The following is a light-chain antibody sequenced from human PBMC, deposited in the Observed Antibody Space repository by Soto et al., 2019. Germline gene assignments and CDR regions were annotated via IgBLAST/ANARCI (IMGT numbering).Light chain of an antibody. Sequence: DIHMTQSPSTLSASVGDRVTITCRARRSISTWLAWYQQKPGKAPKLLIYDAFYLERGVPSRFSGSGSGTEFTLTISSLQPDDLATYYCQQYNSFWTFGQGTKVDIK. CDR3: QQYNSFWT. CDR1: RSISTW. CDR2: DAF. J-gene: IGKJ1*01. V-gene: IGKV1-5*01.